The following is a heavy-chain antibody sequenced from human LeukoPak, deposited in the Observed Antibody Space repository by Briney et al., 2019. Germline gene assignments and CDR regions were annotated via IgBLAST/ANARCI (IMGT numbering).Heavy chain of an antibody. CDR3: ARDPRTPGVGSGNYYREFDY. CDR1: GYTFTSYY. V-gene: IGHV1-46*01. D-gene: IGHD1-26*01. J-gene: IGHJ4*02. Sequence: GASVKVSCKASGYTFTSYYMHWVRQAPGQGLEWMGIINPSGGSTNYAQRFQGRVTMTRDTSTSIVYMELSSLRSEDTAVYYCARDPRTPGVGSGNYYREFDYWGQGTLVTVSS. CDR2: INPSGGST.